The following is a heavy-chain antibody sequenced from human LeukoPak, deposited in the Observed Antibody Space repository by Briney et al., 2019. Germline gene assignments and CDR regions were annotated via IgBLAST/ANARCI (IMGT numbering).Heavy chain of an antibody. CDR3: TRPSTVTTQYS. CDR1: GFTFSSYA. D-gene: IGHD4-17*01. Sequence: GGSLRLSCAASGFTFSSYAMSWVRQAPGKGLEWVANIKQDGSEKYYVDSVKGRFTISRDNAKNSLYLQMNSLRAEDTAVYYCTRPSTVTTQYSWGQGTLVTVSS. J-gene: IGHJ4*02. CDR2: IKQDGSEK. V-gene: IGHV3-7*01.